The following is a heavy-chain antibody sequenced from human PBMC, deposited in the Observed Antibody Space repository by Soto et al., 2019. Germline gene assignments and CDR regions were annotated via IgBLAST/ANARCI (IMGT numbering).Heavy chain of an antibody. CDR2: IIPIFGTA. CDR1: GGTFSSYA. CDR3: ARVDSGTIFGVADL. Sequence: QVQLVQSGAEVKKPGSSVKVSCKASGGTFSSYAISWVRHAPVQWLEWMGGIIPIFGTANYAQKFQGRVTITADESTSTAYMELGSLRSEDTAVYYCARVDSGTIFGVADLWGQGTLVTVSS. J-gene: IGHJ5*02. D-gene: IGHD3-3*01. V-gene: IGHV1-69*01.